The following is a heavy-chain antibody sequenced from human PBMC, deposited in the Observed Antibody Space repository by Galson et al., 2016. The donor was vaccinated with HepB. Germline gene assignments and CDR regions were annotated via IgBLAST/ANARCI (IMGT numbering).Heavy chain of an antibody. CDR3: ATSYNDCILDY. V-gene: IGHV1-24*01. Sequence: SVKVSCKVSGHTVTELSMHWVRQAPGKGLEWMGSFDPEDAETVYAQKFQGRVTMTEDTSADTAYMELSNLRSEDTAVYYCATSYNDCILDYWGQGTLVTVSS. J-gene: IGHJ4*02. CDR2: FDPEDAET. D-gene: IGHD2-21*02. CDR1: GHTVTELS.